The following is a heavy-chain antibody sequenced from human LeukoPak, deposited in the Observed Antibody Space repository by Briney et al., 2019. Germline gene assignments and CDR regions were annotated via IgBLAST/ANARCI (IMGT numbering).Heavy chain of an antibody. CDR1: RFTFSRYG. D-gene: IGHD1-26*01. CDR2: ISYDGSNK. V-gene: IGHV3-30*03. J-gene: IGHJ5*02. CDR3: ARGPLVGALNWFDP. Sequence: GGSLRLSCAASRFTFSRYGMHWVRQAPGKGLEWVAVISYDGSNKHYADSVKGRFTISRDNPKNTLYLQMNSLRTDDTAVYYCARGPLVGALNWFDPWGQGTLVTVSS.